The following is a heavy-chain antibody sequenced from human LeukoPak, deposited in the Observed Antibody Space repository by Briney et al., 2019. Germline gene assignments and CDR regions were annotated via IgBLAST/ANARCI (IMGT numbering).Heavy chain of an antibody. D-gene: IGHD6-19*01. CDR1: GFTFSNYA. CDR2: IIGSGTDT. V-gene: IGHV3-23*01. Sequence: GGSLRLSCAASGFTFSNYAMSWVRQAPGKGLEWVSGIIGSGTDTYYGDSVKGRFTISRDNARNSLYLQMNSLRTEDTALYYCAKGIEVAGRWSKDYWGQGTLVTVSS. CDR3: AKGIEVAGRWSKDY. J-gene: IGHJ4*02.